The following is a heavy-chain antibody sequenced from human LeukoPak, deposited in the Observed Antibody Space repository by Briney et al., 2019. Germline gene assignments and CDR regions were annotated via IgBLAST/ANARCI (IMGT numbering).Heavy chain of an antibody. Sequence: RGESLKISCKGSGYSFTSYWIGWVRQMPGKGLEWMGLIFSPSFQGQVTISADKFISTAYLQWSSLKASDTAMYYCATPGHDSSFYWGQGTLVTVSS. J-gene: IGHJ4*02. V-gene: IGHV5-51*01. CDR3: ATPGHDSSFY. CDR1: GYSFTSYW. D-gene: IGHD3-22*01. CDR2: I.